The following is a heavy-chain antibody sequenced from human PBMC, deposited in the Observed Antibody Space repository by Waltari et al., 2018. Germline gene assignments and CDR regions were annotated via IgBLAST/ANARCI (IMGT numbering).Heavy chain of an antibody. D-gene: IGHD1-26*01. Sequence: QVQLQESGPGLVKPSETLSLTCNVSGDSMYEYYWSWIRQPAGKGLEWIGRIYVGDSINYNPSFRSRVTMSLDTSKKQFSLKLRSVTAADTAVYYCARDGHGRSWDLLPLDHWGQGSLVIVSS. CDR3: ARDGHGRSWDLLPLDH. CDR1: GDSMYEYY. V-gene: IGHV4-4*07. CDR2: IYVGDSI. J-gene: IGHJ4*02.